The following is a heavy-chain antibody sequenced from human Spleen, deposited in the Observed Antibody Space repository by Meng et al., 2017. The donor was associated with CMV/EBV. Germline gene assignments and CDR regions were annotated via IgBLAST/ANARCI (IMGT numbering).Heavy chain of an antibody. Sequence: GDSVSSNSAAWNWIRQSPSRGLEWLGRTYYRSKWYSDYGVSVKSRITINSDTTKNQFSLHLNSVTPEDTAVYYCARALGAGKGWFDPWGQGTLVTVSS. CDR3: ARALGAGKGWFDP. D-gene: IGHD4/OR15-4a*01. V-gene: IGHV6-1*01. CDR2: TYYRSKWYS. J-gene: IGHJ5*02. CDR1: GDSVSSNSAA.